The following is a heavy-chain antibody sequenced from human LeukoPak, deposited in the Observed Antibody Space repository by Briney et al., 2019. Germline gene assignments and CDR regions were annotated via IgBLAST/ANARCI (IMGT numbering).Heavy chain of an antibody. D-gene: IGHD3-3*01. CDR2: ISWVGGNT. CDR3: AKEGFWSGYYSGSSYGMDV. Sequence: GGSLRLSCAASGFTFDDYTMHWVRQAPGKGLEWVSLISWVGGNTYYADSVKGRFTISRDNSKNSLYLQMNSLGTEDTALYYCAKEGFWSGYYSGSSYGMDVWGQGTTVTVSS. V-gene: IGHV3-43*01. CDR1: GFTFDDYT. J-gene: IGHJ6*02.